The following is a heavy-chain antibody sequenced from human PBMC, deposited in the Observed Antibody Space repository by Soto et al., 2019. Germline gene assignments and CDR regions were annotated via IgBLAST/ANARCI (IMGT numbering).Heavy chain of an antibody. Sequence: EVQLVESGGGLVQPGGSLRLSRAASGFTFSNYNMNWVRQAPGKGLEWVSYISSSTSSIYYADSVEGRFTISRDNAKNSLCLQMNRLRDEDTAVYYCASSGNYYMGYWGQGTLVTVSS. CDR1: GFTFSNYN. J-gene: IGHJ4*02. CDR2: ISSSTSSI. V-gene: IGHV3-48*02. CDR3: ASSGNYYMGY. D-gene: IGHD1-26*01.